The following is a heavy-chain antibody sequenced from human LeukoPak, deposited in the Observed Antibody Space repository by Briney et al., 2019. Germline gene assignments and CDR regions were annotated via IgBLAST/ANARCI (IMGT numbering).Heavy chain of an antibody. J-gene: IGHJ4*02. D-gene: IGHD6-19*01. Sequence: SETLSLTCTVSGGSISSSSYYWGWIRQPPGKGLEWIGSIYYSGSTYYNPSLKSRVTISVDTSKNQFSLKLSSVTAADTAVYYCARRESSGYSSGWPFDYWGQGTLVTVSS. CDR3: ARRESSGYSSGWPFDY. CDR2: IYYSGST. V-gene: IGHV4-39*01. CDR1: GGSISSSSYY.